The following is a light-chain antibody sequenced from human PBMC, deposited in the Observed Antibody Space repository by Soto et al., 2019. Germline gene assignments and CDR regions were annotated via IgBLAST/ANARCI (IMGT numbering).Light chain of an antibody. V-gene: IGLV2-14*01. CDR1: SSDVGGYNY. CDR3: SSYTGSSTHVV. CDR2: EVT. Sequence: QSALTQPASVSGSPGQSITISCTGTSSDVGGYNYVSWYQHHPGKAPKLIIYEVTNRPSGISNRFSGSKSGNAASLTISGLQAEDEADYYCSSYTGSSTHVVFGGGTKVTVL. J-gene: IGLJ2*01.